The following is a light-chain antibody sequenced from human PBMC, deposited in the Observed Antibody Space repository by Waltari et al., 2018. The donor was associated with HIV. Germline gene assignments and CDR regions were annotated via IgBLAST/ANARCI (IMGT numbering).Light chain of an antibody. CDR3: CSHAGNFIFA. CDR2: DVN. V-gene: IGLV2-11*01. J-gene: IGLJ1*01. CDR1: SSYVDTF. Sequence: QSALTQPHSVSGSPGQSLTISCTGTSSYVDTFVSWYQQHPGKAPKVIIYDVNKRPSGVPDLFSGSKSGNTAFLTSSGLQAEDEAEYHCCSHAGNFIFAFGSGTKVTVL.